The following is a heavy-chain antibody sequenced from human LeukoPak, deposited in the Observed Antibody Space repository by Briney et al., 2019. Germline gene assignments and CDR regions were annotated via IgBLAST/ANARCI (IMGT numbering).Heavy chain of an antibody. V-gene: IGHV1-2*02. J-gene: IGHJ5*02. CDR1: GYHFTGYH. CDR3: AGLGSTVKGRIDP. CDR2: ISTDSGDT. D-gene: IGHD5/OR15-5a*01. Sequence: ASVKVSCKVSGYHFTGYHVHWVRQAPGQGLEWIGRISTDSGDTNGAQKFQGRVTMTRDTSISTAYMEFSGLTSDDSAVYYCAGLGSTVKGRIDPWGQGTPVTDST.